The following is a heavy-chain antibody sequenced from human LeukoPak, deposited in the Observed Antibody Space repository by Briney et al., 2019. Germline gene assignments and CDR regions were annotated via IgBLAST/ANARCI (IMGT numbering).Heavy chain of an antibody. J-gene: IGHJ6*02. CDR2: IYYSGTT. D-gene: IGHD4-23*01. V-gene: IGHV4-59*08. Sequence: SETLSLTCTVSGGSISGYYWSWIRQPPGKGLEWIGYIYYSGTTNYNPTLQSRLSISVDTSKNQFSLRLSSVTAADTAVYYCARLGRVTTVGVTGYHSMDVWGQGTTVTVSS. CDR1: GGSISGYY. CDR3: ARLGRVTTVGVTGYHSMDV.